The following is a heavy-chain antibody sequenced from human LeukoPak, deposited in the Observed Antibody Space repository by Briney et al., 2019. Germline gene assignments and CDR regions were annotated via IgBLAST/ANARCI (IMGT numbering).Heavy chain of an antibody. D-gene: IGHD2-15*01. J-gene: IGHJ3*02. CDR1: GYSTSSGYY. V-gene: IGHV4-38-2*02. CDR2: IYHSGST. Sequence: SETLSLTCTVSGYSTSSGYYWGWIRQPPGKGLEWIGSIYHSGSTYYNPSLKSRVTISVDTSKNQFSLKLSSVTAADTAVYYCARGLGYCSGGSCYVLHYDAFDIWGQGTMVTVSS. CDR3: ARGLGYCSGGSCYVLHYDAFDI.